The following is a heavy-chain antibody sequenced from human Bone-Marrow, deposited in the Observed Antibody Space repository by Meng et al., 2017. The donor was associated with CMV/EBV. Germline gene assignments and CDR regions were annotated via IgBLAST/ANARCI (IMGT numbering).Heavy chain of an antibody. CDR1: GFTFSSYA. V-gene: IGHV3-21*01. CDR3: ASSVLVAGTAFDL. D-gene: IGHD6-19*01. CDR2: ISSSSSYI. J-gene: IGHJ4*02. Sequence: GGSLRLSCAASGFTFSSYAMSWVRQAPGKGLEWVSSISSSSSYIYYADSVKGRFTISRDNAKNSLYLQMNSLRAEDTAVYYCASSVLVAGTAFDLWCQGTLVTVSS.